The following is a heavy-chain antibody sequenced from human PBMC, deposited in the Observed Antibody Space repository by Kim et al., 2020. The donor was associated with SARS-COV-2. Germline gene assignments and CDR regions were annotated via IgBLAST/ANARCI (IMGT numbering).Heavy chain of an antibody. CDR2: IYYNGNT. D-gene: IGHD2-15*01. CDR3: ARRGQTRRQLLRGGNYYYGLDV. V-gene: IGHV4-59*08. CDR1: GGSMNNYY. J-gene: IGHJ6*02. Sequence: SETLSLTCTVSGGSMNNYYWSWIRQPPGKGLEWIGYIYYNGNTDYNSSLKSRVTMSVDTSKTQFSLKLSSVTAADTAVYYCARRGQTRRQLLRGGNYYYGLDVWGQGTTVTVSS.